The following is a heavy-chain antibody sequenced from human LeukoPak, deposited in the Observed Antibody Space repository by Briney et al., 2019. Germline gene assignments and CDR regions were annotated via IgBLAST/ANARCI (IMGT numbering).Heavy chain of an antibody. CDR2: IRDDGSNK. V-gene: IGHV3-30*02. CDR1: GFTFSTYG. CDR3: ARDLGQYYDTSDNWFDP. Sequence: GGSLTLSCAASGFTFSTYGMHWVRQAPGKGLEWVTFIRDDGSNKHYADSVKGRFTISRDNAKNTLNLQMNSLRAEDTAVYYCARDLGQYYDTSDNWFDPWGQGTLVTVSS. J-gene: IGHJ5*02. D-gene: IGHD3-22*01.